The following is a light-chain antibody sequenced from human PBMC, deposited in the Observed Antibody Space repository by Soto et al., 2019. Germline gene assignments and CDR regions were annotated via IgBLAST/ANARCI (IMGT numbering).Light chain of an antibody. CDR2: WAS. Sequence: DIVLTQSPSTLSFSLGGRSTINCPSSQSVLYSSNNKNYLAWYQQKPGQPPKLLIYWASTRESGVPDRFSGSGSGTDFTLTISSLQAEDVAVYYCQQYYSTPPITFGQGTRLEIK. J-gene: IGKJ5*01. V-gene: IGKV4-1*01. CDR1: QSVLYSSNNKNY. CDR3: QQYYSTPPIT.